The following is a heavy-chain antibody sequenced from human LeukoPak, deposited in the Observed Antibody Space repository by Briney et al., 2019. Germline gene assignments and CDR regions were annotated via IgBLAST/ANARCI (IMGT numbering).Heavy chain of an antibody. V-gene: IGHV5-51*01. J-gene: IGHJ6*03. D-gene: IGHD3-9*01. Sequence: GESLKISRKGSGYSFTSYWIGWVRQMPGKGLEWMGIIYPGDSDTRYSPSFQGQVTISADKSISTAYLQWSSLKASDTAMYYCARYGYFDWLSPLYMDVWGKGTTVTISS. CDR2: IYPGDSDT. CDR1: GYSFTSYW. CDR3: ARYGYFDWLSPLYMDV.